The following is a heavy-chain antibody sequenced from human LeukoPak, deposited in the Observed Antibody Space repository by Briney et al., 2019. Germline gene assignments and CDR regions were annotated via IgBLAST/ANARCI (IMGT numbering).Heavy chain of an antibody. J-gene: IGHJ5*02. CDR1: GFTFSSYG. D-gene: IGHD6-19*01. CDR3: AADGSGWSRSS. CDR2: ISFSGLAL. Sequence: PGGSLRLSCAASGFTFSSYGMSWARQAPGKGLEWVSTISFSGLALYYADSVKGRFTISRDNSKNMVYLQMGSLRAEDTAIYYCAADGSGWSRSSWGQGTLVTVSS. V-gene: IGHV3-23*05.